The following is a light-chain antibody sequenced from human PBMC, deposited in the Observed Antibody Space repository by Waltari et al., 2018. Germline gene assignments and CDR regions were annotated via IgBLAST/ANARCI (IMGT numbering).Light chain of an antibody. CDR1: SSNIGNNY. Sequence: QSVLTQPPSVSAAPGQRVTISSSGGSSNIGNNYVSWYRQFPGTAPKLLIYEGSERPSGIPGRFSGAKSGTSATLDITGLQAGDEADYYCGTWDSSLSGAVFGGGTHLTVL. J-gene: IGLJ7*01. V-gene: IGLV1-51*02. CDR3: GTWDSSLSGAV. CDR2: EGS.